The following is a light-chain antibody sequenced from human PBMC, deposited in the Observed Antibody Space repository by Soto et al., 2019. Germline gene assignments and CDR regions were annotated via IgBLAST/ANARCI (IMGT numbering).Light chain of an antibody. CDR2: GAS. CDR1: QSVSSNY. J-gene: IGKJ1*01. V-gene: IGKV3-20*01. Sequence: IVWTQSPGTLSLSPGERATLSCRASQSVSSNYLAWYQQKPGQAPRLLIYGASTRATGIPDRFSGSGSGTDFTLTISRLEPEDSAVYYCQQYGSSPTWTFGQGTKVDIK. CDR3: QQYGSSPTWT.